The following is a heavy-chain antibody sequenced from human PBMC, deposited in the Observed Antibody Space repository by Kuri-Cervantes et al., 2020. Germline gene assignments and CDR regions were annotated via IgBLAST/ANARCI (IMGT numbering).Heavy chain of an antibody. CDR3: ARSRRVELWKGFDY. D-gene: IGHD1-7*01. J-gene: IGHJ4*02. V-gene: IGHV1-8*01. CDR1: GYTFTSYD. Sequence: ASVKVSCKASGYTFTSYDINWVRQATGQGLEWMGWMNPNSGNTGYAQKFQGRVTMTRNTSISTAYMELSSLRSEDTAVYYCARSRRVELWKGFDYWGRGTLVTVSS. CDR2: MNPNSGNT.